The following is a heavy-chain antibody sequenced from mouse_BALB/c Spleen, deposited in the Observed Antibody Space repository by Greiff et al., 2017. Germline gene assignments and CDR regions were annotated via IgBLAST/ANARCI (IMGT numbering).Heavy chain of an antibody. V-gene: IGHV7-3*02. CDR3: ARAYEFYFDY. J-gene: IGHJ2*01. D-gene: IGHD2-12*01. CDR1: GFTFTDYY. CDR2: IRNKANGYTT. Sequence: EVMLVESGGGLVQPGGSLRLSCATSGFTFTDYYMSWVRQPPGKALEWLGFIRNKANGYTTEYSASVKGRFTISRDNSQSILYLQMNTLRAEDSATYYCARAYEFYFDYWGQGTTLTVSS.